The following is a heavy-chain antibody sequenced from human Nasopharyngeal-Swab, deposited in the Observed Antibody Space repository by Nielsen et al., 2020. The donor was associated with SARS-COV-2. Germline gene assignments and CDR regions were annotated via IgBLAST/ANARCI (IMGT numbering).Heavy chain of an antibody. Sequence: GGSLRLSCAASGFTFDDYAMHWVRQAPGKGLEWVSGISWNSGSIGYADSVKGRFTISRDNAKNSLYLQMNSLRAEDTALYYCVLGTYYYGSGSAPTQYGMDVWGQGTTVTVSS. CDR3: VLGTYYYGSGSAPTQYGMDV. CDR2: ISWNSGSI. V-gene: IGHV3-9*01. CDR1: GFTFDDYA. J-gene: IGHJ6*02. D-gene: IGHD3-10*01.